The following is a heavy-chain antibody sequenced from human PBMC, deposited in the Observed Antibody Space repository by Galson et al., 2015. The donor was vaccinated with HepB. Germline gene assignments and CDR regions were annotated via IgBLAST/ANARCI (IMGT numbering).Heavy chain of an antibody. D-gene: IGHD3-10*01. CDR3: AKAFYYYGSGSYPFPK. V-gene: IGHV3-30*02. CDR1: GFTFSSYG. CDR2: IRYDGSNK. J-gene: IGHJ4*02. Sequence: SLRLSCAASGFTFSSYGMHWVRQAPGKGLEWVAFIRYDGSNKYYADSVKGRFTISRDNSKNTLYLQMNSLRAEDTAVYYCAKAFYYYGSGSYPFPKWGQGTLVTVSS.